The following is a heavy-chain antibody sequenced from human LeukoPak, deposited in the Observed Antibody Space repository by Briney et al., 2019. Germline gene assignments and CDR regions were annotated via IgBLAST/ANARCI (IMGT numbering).Heavy chain of an antibody. J-gene: IGHJ4*02. D-gene: IGHD3-9*01. CDR1: GGSISSGDYY. V-gene: IGHV4-30-4*01. CDR3: ARGSTYYDILTGIFDY. Sequence: SETLSLTCTVSGGSISSGDYYWSWIRQPPGKGLEWIGYIYYSGSTYYNPSLKSRVTISVDTSKNQFSLKLSSVTAADTAAYYCARGSTYYDILTGIFDYWGQGTLVTVSS. CDR2: IYYSGST.